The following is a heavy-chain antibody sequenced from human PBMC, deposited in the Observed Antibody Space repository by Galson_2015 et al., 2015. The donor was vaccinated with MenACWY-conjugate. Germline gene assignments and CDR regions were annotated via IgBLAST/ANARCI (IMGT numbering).Heavy chain of an antibody. V-gene: IGHV1-45*02. CDR3: ARGGYNYGSPYYGMDV. J-gene: IGHJ6*02. CDR1: GDTLTHRY. Sequence: SVKVSCKASGDTLTHRYLHWVRQAPGQALEWMGWITPFNGNTNYAQKFQDRVNFTWDSTVDTAHMELSSLRSEDTAMYYCARGGYNYGSPYYGMDVWGQGTTVTVSS. D-gene: IGHD5-18*01. CDR2: ITPFNGNT.